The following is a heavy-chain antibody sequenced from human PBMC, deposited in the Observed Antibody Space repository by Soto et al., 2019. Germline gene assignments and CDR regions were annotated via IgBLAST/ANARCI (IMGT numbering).Heavy chain of an antibody. D-gene: IGHD3-3*01. J-gene: IGHJ4*02. V-gene: IGHV3-33*01. CDR2: IWYDGSNK. CDR3: AADYDFLRGYYALDC. CDR1: GFTLSSYG. Sequence: QVQLVESGGGVVQPGRSRRLSCAASGFTLSSYGMHWVRQAPGKGLEWVAVIWYDGSNKYYADSVKGRFTISRDNSKNTLYLQMYSLRAEDTAVYYCAADYDFLRGYYALDCWGQGTLVTVSS.